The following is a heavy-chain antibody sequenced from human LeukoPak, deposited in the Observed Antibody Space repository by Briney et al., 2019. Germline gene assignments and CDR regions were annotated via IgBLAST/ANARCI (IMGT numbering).Heavy chain of an antibody. CDR2: IYYSGSA. Sequence: PSETLSLTCTVSGGSISSSSHYWGWIRQPPGKGLEWIGSIYYSGSAYDNPSLKSRVTISVDTSKNQFSLKLSSVTAADTAVYYCAGTLRLYSSSWSFFDYWGQGTLVTVSS. J-gene: IGHJ4*02. V-gene: IGHV4-39*07. CDR1: GGSISSSSHY. D-gene: IGHD6-13*01. CDR3: AGTLRLYSSSWSFFDY.